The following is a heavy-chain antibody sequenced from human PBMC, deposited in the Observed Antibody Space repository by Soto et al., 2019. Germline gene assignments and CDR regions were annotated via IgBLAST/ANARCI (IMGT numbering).Heavy chain of an antibody. D-gene: IGHD2-2*01. Sequence: GGSLRLSCTASGFTFGDYAMSWFRQAPGKGLEWVGFIRSKTYGGTTEYAASVKGRFTISRDDSKSFAYLQMNSLKTEDTAVYYCTRDMGDIVVVPAAILSDAFDIWGQGTMVTVSS. CDR1: GFTFGDYA. V-gene: IGHV3-49*03. CDR3: TRDMGDIVVVPAAILSDAFDI. CDR2: IRSKTYGGTT. J-gene: IGHJ3*02.